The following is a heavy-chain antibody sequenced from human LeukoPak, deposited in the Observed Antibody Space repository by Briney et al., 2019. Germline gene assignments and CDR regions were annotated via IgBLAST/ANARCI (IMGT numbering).Heavy chain of an antibody. D-gene: IGHD3-9*01. V-gene: IGHV1-69*04. J-gene: IGHJ5*02. CDR2: IIPILGIA. CDR3: ARAGGTYYDILTGHPYRFDP. Sequence: SVKVSCKASGGTFSSYAISWVRQAPGQGLEWMGRIIPILGIANYAQKFQGRVTITADKSTSTAYMELSSLRSEDTAVYYCARAGGTYYDILTGHPYRFDPWGQGTLVTVSS. CDR1: GGTFSSYA.